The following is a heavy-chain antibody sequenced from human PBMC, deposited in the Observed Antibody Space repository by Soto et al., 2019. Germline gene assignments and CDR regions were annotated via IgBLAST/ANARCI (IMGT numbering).Heavy chain of an antibody. J-gene: IGHJ4*02. D-gene: IGHD2-2*01. CDR1: GGSFSGYY. V-gene: IGHV4-34*01. CDR3: SRKGPPAVRIDY. CDR2: INHSGST. Sequence: SETLSLTCAVYGGSFSGYYWSWIRQPPGKGLEWIGEINHSGSTNYNPSLKSRVTISVDTSKNQFSLKLSSVTAADTAVYFCSRKGPPAVRIDYWGQGTLVTGSS.